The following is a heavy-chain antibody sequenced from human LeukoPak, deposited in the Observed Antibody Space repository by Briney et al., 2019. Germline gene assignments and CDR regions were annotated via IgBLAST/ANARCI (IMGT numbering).Heavy chain of an antibody. CDR3: ARGDSVVVPAAIVDY. V-gene: IGHV3-74*01. CDR1: GFTFSSYW. D-gene: IGHD2-2*02. J-gene: IGHJ4*02. Sequence: GASLRLSCAASGFTFSSYWMHWVRQAPGKGLVWVSRINSVGSSTSYADSVKGRFTISRDNAKNTVYLQMNSLRAEDTAVYYCARGDSVVVPAAIVDYWGQGTLVTVSS. CDR2: INSVGSST.